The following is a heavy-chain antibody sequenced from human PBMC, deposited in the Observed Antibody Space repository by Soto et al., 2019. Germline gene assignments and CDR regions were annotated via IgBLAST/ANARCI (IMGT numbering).Heavy chain of an antibody. Sequence: GPTLVNPTETLTLTCTVSGFSLSNARMGVSWIRQPPGKALEWLAHIFSNDEKSYSTSPKSRLTISKDTSKSQVVLTMTNMDPVDTATYYCARIVYSDYEGTDYFDYWGQGTLVTVSS. J-gene: IGHJ4*02. CDR1: GFSLSNARMG. V-gene: IGHV2-26*01. CDR3: ARIVYSDYEGTDYFDY. CDR2: IFSNDEK. D-gene: IGHD4-17*01.